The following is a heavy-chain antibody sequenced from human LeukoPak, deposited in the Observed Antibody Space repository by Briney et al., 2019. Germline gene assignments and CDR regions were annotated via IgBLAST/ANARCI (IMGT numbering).Heavy chain of an antibody. CDR2: IYDSGST. CDR3: ASQTLDPRLVELIPHGMDV. CDR1: GGSISSSSYY. D-gene: IGHD6-19*01. Sequence: SETLSLTCTVPGGSISSSSYYWGWIRQPPGKGLEWIGSIYDSGSTYYNPSLKSRVTISVDTSKNQFSLKLSSVTAADTAVYYCASQTLDPRLVELIPHGMDVWGQGTTVTVSS. V-gene: IGHV4-39*01. J-gene: IGHJ6*02.